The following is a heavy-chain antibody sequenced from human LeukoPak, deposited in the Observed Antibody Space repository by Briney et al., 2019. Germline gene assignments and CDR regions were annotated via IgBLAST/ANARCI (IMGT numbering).Heavy chain of an antibody. CDR3: ARRGVGLPNFFDP. Sequence: SETLSLTCTVSGGSISSSYWSWIRQPPGKGLEWIGNIYYSGSTNYNASLKSRVTISIDTSKNQFSLKLSSVTAADTAVYYCARRGVGLPNFFDPWGQGTLVTVSS. J-gene: IGHJ5*02. CDR1: GGSISSSY. V-gene: IGHV4-59*08. D-gene: IGHD2-15*01. CDR2: IYYSGST.